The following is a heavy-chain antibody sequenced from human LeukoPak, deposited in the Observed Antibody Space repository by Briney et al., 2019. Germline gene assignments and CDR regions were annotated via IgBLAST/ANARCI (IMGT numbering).Heavy chain of an antibody. Sequence: SETLSLTCTVSGGSISTSSYYWGWVRQPPGKGPEWIGSIYYSGSTYYNPSLKSRVTISVDTSKNQFSLKLSSVTAADTAVYYCERVGQQLSFSHFDYWGQGTLVTVSS. CDR3: ERVGQQLSFSHFDY. J-gene: IGHJ4*02. D-gene: IGHD6-13*01. V-gene: IGHV4-39*07. CDR2: IYYSGST. CDR1: GGSISTSSYY.